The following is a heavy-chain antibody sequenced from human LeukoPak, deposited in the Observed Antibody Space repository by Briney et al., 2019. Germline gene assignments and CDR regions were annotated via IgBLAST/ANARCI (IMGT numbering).Heavy chain of an antibody. V-gene: IGHV1-18*01. CDR1: GYTFRSYA. J-gene: IGHJ4*02. Sequence: ASVKVSCKTSGYTFRSYATSWVRQAPGQGLERMGWINVYNGYTNYARNFQGRVTMTTDTSTSTAYMEVRSLRSDDTAVYYCARVECSSTTCYGDYWGQGTLVIVSS. D-gene: IGHD2-2*01. CDR2: INVYNGYT. CDR3: ARVECSSTTCYGDY.